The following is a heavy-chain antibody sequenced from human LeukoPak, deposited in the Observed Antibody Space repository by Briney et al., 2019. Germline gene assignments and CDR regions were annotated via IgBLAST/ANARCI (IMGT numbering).Heavy chain of an antibody. CDR1: GFTFSSYS. J-gene: IGHJ4*02. V-gene: IGHV3-48*04. Sequence: GGSLRLSCAASGFTFSSYSMNWVRQAPGKGLEWVSYISSSSSTIYYADSAKGRFTISRDNAKNSLYLQMNSLRAEDTAVYYCARDASGYSSSWYDYWGQGTLVTVSS. D-gene: IGHD6-13*01. CDR3: ARDASGYSSSWYDY. CDR2: ISSSSSTI.